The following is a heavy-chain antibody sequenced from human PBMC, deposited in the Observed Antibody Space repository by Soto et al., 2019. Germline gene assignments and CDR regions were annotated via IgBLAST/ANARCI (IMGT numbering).Heavy chain of an antibody. CDR1: GFSLSSNRMA. J-gene: IGHJ4*02. CDR3: AHIVVAGLGYYFDY. D-gene: IGHD6-19*01. V-gene: IGHV2-5*02. Sequence: QITLKESGPTLVKPTQTLRLTCTFAGFSLSSNRMAVDWIRQPPGKALEWLALTYWDDDQRYSPFLKSRLTMTKDTSKNQVVLTMSNMDPVDTARYYCAHIVVAGLGYYFDYWGQGTLVTVSS. CDR2: TYWDDDQ.